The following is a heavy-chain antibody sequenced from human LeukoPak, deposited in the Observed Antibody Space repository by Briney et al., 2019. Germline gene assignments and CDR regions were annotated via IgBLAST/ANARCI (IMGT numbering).Heavy chain of an antibody. CDR3: ASFVTLWWFGTTVEDY. V-gene: IGHV3-7*01. J-gene: IGHJ4*02. Sequence: GGSLRLSCAASGFTFSSYWMSWVRQAPGKGLEWVANIKQDGSEKYYVDSVKGRFTISRDNAKNSLYLQMNSLRAEDTAVYYCASFVTLWWFGTTVEDYWGQATLATDSS. CDR1: GFTFSSYW. CDR2: IKQDGSEK. D-gene: IGHD2-21*01.